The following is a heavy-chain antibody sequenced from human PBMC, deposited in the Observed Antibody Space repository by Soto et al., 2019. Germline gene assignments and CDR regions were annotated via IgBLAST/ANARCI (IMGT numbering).Heavy chain of an antibody. V-gene: IGHV3-23*01. J-gene: IGHJ4*02. D-gene: IGHD5-12*01. CDR2: ISGIGSGT. CDR3: AKAWMDNARHRYFDH. Sequence: QLLESGGGLVKPGGSLRLSCAASGFTFSRYAMSWVRQAPGKGLEWVSGISGIGSGTYYGDSVKGRFTISRDNSKNTLYLQMNSLRAEDTAVYSCAKAWMDNARHRYFDHWGQGTLVTVSS. CDR1: GFTFSRYA.